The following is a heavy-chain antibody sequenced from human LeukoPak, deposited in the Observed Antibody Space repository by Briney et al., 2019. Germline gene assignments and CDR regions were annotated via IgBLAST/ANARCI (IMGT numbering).Heavy chain of an antibody. CDR2: ISSSSSYA. Sequence: GGSLRLSCAASGFTFSDYYMSWIRQAPGKGLEWVSYISSSSSYANYADSVKGRFTISRDNAKNSLYLQMNSLRAEDTAVYYCTTGAQYDYVWGSYGDRWGQGTLVTVSS. D-gene: IGHD3-16*01. CDR3: TTGAQYDYVWGSYGDR. CDR1: GFTFSDYY. J-gene: IGHJ4*02. V-gene: IGHV3-11*06.